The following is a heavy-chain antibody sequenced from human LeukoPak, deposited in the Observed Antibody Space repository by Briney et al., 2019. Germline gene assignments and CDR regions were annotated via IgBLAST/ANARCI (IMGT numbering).Heavy chain of an antibody. CDR1: GFTFKTYG. V-gene: IGHV3-30*02. D-gene: IGHD1-26*01. CDR2: IRFDGSNR. Sequence: GGSLRLSCAPSGFTFKTYGMHWVRQAPGKGLEWVAFIRFDGSNRYYADSVKGRFTISRDNAKNSVYLHMNSLRVEDTAVYYCARDSGRYGYYMDVWGKGTTVTVSS. CDR3: ARDSGRYGYYMDV. J-gene: IGHJ6*04.